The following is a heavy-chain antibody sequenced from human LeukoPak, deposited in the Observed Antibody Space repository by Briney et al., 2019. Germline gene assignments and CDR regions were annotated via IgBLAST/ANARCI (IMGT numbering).Heavy chain of an antibody. D-gene: IGHD3-10*01. CDR2: IYYSGSN. Sequence: PSETLSLTCTVSGGSIGSFSYYWGCIRQPPGKGLEWIGSIYYSGSNHYNPSLKSRLTISVDTSKNQFSLKLSSVTAADTAVYYCALRGTGSYSDFDYWGRGTLVTVSS. V-gene: IGHV4-39*01. CDR1: GGSIGSFSYY. J-gene: IGHJ4*02. CDR3: ALRGTGSYSDFDY.